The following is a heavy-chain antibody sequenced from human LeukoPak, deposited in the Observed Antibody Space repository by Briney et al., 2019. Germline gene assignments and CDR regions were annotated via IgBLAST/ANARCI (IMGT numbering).Heavy chain of an antibody. D-gene: IGHD3-16*01. CDR2: VTADGSIT. Sequence: GGSLRLSCAASGLTFTKYSMHWVRQAPGKGLEWVSRVTADGSITNYADSVKGRFTTSRDNANNTVYLQMNSLRADDAAVYYCATGLGYYYDYWGQGTLVTVSS. CDR1: GLTFTKYS. CDR3: ATGLGYYYDY. V-gene: IGHV3-74*01. J-gene: IGHJ4*02.